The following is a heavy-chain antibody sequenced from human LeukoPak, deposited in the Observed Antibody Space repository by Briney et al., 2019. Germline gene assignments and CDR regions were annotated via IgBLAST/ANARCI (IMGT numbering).Heavy chain of an antibody. D-gene: IGHD2-2*01. CDR1: GFTFSSYG. V-gene: IGHV3-30*02. CDR3: AKDAPPYCSSTSCFGY. J-gene: IGHJ4*02. CDR2: IRYDGSNR. Sequence: GGSLGLSCAASGFTFSSYGMHWVRQAPGKGLEWVAFIRYDGSNRYYADSVKGRFTISRDNSKYTLYLQMNSLRAEDTAVYYCAKDAPPYCSSTSCFGYWGQGTLVTVSS.